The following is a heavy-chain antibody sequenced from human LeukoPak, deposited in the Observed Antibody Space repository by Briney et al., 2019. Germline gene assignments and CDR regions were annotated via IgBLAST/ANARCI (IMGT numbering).Heavy chain of an antibody. J-gene: IGHJ4*02. CDR1: GGSFSGYY. Sequence: SETLSLTCAVYGGSFSGYYWSWIRQPPGKGLEWMGEINHSGSTNYNPSLKSRVTISVDTSKNQFSLKLSSVTAADTAVYYCARVSFSITAAGTIVYWGEGTLVTVSS. D-gene: IGHD6-13*01. V-gene: IGHV4-34*01. CDR3: ARVSFSITAAGTIVY. CDR2: INHSGST.